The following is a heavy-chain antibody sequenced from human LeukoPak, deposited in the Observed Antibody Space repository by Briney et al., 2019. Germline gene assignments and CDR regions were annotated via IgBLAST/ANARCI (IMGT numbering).Heavy chain of an antibody. J-gene: IGHJ4*02. CDR1: GFTFSTYT. CDR3: VKGAAGQWRLLDY. Sequence: PGGSLRLSCTASGFTFSTYTMNWVRQARGKALEWVSLISESSGSIYYADSVKGRFTISRDNSKNSLYLEMNSLKTEDNALDYCVKGAAGQWRLLDYWGQGTLVTVSS. CDR2: ISESSGSI. D-gene: IGHD6-19*01. V-gene: IGHV3-43*01.